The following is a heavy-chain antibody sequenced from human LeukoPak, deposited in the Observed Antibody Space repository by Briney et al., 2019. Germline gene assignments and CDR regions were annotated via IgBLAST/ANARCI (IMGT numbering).Heavy chain of an antibody. Sequence: GGSLRLSCAASGFTFSSYAMSWVRQAPGKGLEWVSAISGSGGSTYYADSVKGRFTISRGNSKNTLYLQMNSLRAEDTAAYYCAKDRGDILTGYYIPDAFDIWGQGTMVTVSS. CDR3: AKDRGDILTGYYIPDAFDI. J-gene: IGHJ3*02. D-gene: IGHD3-9*01. V-gene: IGHV3-23*01. CDR2: ISGSGGST. CDR1: GFTFSSYA.